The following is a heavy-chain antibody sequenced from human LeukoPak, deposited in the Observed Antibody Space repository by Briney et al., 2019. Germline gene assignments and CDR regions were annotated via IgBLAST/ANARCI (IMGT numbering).Heavy chain of an antibody. CDR1: GGSIISYY. CDR3: ARDRGYSGRIFDY. CDR2: IYYSGST. Sequence: SETLSLTCTVSGGSIISYYWSWIRQPPGKGLEWIGSIYYSGSTYYNPSLKSRVTISVDTSKNQFSLKLSSVTAADTAVYYCARDRGYSGRIFDYWGQGTLVTVSS. V-gene: IGHV4-39*07. J-gene: IGHJ4*02. D-gene: IGHD5-12*01.